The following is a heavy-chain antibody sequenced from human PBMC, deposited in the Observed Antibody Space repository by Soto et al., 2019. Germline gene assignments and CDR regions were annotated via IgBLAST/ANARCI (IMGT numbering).Heavy chain of an antibody. CDR2: VKSKSDGEAT. CDR3: TTGVGATGFDYYYNGTDV. Sequence: EAQLVESGGGVVKPGGSLRLSCAASGFTFRSAWMSWVRQAPGKGLEWVGRVKSKSDGEATDYGAPVKGRFIISRDDSKNTPYLQLNSLKTEDTAVYYCTTGVGATGFDYYYNGTDVWGRGTTVTVSS. J-gene: IGHJ6*02. CDR1: GFTFRSAW. D-gene: IGHD1-26*01. V-gene: IGHV3-15*01.